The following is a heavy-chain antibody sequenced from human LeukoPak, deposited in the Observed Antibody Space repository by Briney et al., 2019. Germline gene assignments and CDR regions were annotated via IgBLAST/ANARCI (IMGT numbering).Heavy chain of an antibody. V-gene: IGHV4-34*01. CDR3: ASSPSWPLDAFDI. J-gene: IGHJ3*02. D-gene: IGHD3/OR15-3a*01. CDR1: GGSFSGYY. CDR2: INHSGST. Sequence: SSETLSLTCAVYGGSFSGYYWSWIRQPPGKGLEWIGEINHSGSTNYNPSLKSRVTISVDTSKNQFSLKLSSVTAADTAVYYCASSPSWPLDAFDIWGQGTMVTVSS.